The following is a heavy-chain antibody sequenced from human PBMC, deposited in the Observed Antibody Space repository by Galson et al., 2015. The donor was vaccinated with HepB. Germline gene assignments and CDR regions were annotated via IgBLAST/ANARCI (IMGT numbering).Heavy chain of an antibody. CDR2: TYYRSKRYN. V-gene: IGHV6-1*01. CDR3: ARVNYGDYYYYSGMGV. D-gene: IGHD4-17*01. CDR1: GDSVSSNSAA. Sequence: CAISGDSVSSNSAAWNWIRQSPSRGLEWLGRTYYRSKRYNDYAVSVKSRITINPDTSKNQFSLQLNSVTPEDTAVYYCARVNYGDYYYYSGMGVWGQGTTVTVSS. J-gene: IGHJ6*02.